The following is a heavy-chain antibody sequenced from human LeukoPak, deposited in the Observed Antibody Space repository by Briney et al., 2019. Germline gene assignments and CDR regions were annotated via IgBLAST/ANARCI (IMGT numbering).Heavy chain of an antibody. CDR1: GFTFSSSA. CDR3: APRVGSTSPFDY. CDR2: ISTDGSNK. J-gene: IGHJ4*02. V-gene: IGHV3-30-3*01. Sequence: PGGSLRLSCAASGFTFSSSAMHWVRQAPGKGLEWVAVISTDGSNKYYTDSVKGRFTISRDNSKNTLYLQMNSLRTEDTAVYYCAPRVGSTSPFDYWGQGTLVTVS. D-gene: IGHD2-2*01.